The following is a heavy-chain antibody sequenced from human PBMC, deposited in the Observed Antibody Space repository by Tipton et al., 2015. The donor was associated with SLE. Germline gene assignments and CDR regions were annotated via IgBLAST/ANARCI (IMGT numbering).Heavy chain of an antibody. Sequence: TLSLTCTVSGVSISSGSNYWNWNWIRQPAGKGLEWIGHIYNTGSTNYNPSLKSRVTILGDTSKNQFSLKLSSVTAADTAVYFCARFGITDRQGVIDLWGQGTLVTVYS. CDR3: ARFGITDRQGVIDL. D-gene: IGHD2-21*01. CDR2: IYNTGST. V-gene: IGHV4-61*09. CDR1: GVSISSGSNY. J-gene: IGHJ5*02.